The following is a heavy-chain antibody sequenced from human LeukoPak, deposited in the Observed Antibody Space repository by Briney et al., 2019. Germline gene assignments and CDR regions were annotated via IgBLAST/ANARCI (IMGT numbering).Heavy chain of an antibody. CDR3: TTESPVDTSMGDDGASRY. Sequence: GGSLRLSCAASGFTFSNAWMNWVRQAPGKGLEWVGLIKSKTDGGTTDYPAPVKGRFTISGDDSKSTLFLQMNSLETEDTAVYYCTTESPVDTSMGDDGASRYWGQGTLVTVSS. CDR1: GFTFSNAW. D-gene: IGHD5-18*01. J-gene: IGHJ4*02. CDR2: IKSKTDGGTT. V-gene: IGHV3-15*01.